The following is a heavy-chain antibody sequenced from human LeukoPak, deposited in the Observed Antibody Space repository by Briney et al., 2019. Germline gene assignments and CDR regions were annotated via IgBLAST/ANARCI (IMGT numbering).Heavy chain of an antibody. CDR1: GFAFGDNW. V-gene: IGHV3-74*01. D-gene: IGHD3-10*01. CDR3: ARGRGY. Sequence: PGGSLRLSCAASGFAFGDNWMHWVRQAPGKGLVWVSRMNSDGRSTYYADSAKGRFTISRDNSKNTLYLQMNSLRAEDTAVYYCARGRGYWGQGTLVTVSS. CDR2: MNSDGRST. J-gene: IGHJ4*02.